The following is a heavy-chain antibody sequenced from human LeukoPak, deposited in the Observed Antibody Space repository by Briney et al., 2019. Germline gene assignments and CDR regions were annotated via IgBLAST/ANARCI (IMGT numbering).Heavy chain of an antibody. D-gene: IGHD2-15*01. CDR1: GFTVSSNY. CDR3: ARERGRREDSCSGGSCYFDY. J-gene: IGHJ4*02. CDR2: IYSGGST. V-gene: IGHV3-66*01. Sequence: GGSLRLSCAASGFTVSSNYMSWVRQAPGKGLEWVSVIYSGGSTYYADSVKGRFTISRDNSKNALYLQMNSLRAEDTAVYYCARERGRREDSCSGGSCYFDYWGQGTLVTVSS.